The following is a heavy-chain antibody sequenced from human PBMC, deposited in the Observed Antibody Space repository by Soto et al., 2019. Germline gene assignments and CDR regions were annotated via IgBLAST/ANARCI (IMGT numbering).Heavy chain of an antibody. V-gene: IGHV4-31*03. CDR1: GGSISSGGYH. D-gene: IGHD4-17*01. Sequence: QVQLQESGPGLVKPSQTLSLTCTVSGGSISSGGYHWSWIRQHPGKGLEWIGYIYYSGSTYYNPSPKRRSTNSVDTSKNRFSPKLSSVTAAATAVYYCASDYGGYFDYWGQGTLVTVSS. CDR2: IYYSGST. J-gene: IGHJ4*02. CDR3: ASDYGGYFDY.